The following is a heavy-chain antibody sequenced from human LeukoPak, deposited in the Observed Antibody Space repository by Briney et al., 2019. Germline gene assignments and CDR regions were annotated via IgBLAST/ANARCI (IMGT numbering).Heavy chain of an antibody. CDR1: GFTFSSYE. D-gene: IGHD1-26*01. J-gene: IGHJ4*02. V-gene: IGHV3-48*03. CDR2: ISSSGSTI. Sequence: QPGGSLMLSCAASGFTFSSYEMNWVRQAPGKGLEWVSYISSSGSTIYYADSVKGRFTISRDNAKNSLYLQMNSLRAEDTAVYYCARGDSGSYYFDYWGQGTLVTVSS. CDR3: ARGDSGSYYFDY.